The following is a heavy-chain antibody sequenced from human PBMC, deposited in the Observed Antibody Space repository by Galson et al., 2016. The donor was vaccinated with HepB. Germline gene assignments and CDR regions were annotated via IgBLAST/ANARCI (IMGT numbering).Heavy chain of an antibody. CDR1: GFAFSDYG. V-gene: IGHV3-30*03. J-gene: IGHJ4*02. Sequence: SLRLSCAASGFAFSDYGIHWVRQAPGKGLEWVASIPPDGTKKYYADSVTGRFTMSRDSSKDTVYLQMTSLRTEDTATFYCARPAWESAVAFDYWGQGTLVTVSP. CDR3: ARPAWESAVAFDY. CDR2: IPPDGTKK. D-gene: IGHD3-16*01.